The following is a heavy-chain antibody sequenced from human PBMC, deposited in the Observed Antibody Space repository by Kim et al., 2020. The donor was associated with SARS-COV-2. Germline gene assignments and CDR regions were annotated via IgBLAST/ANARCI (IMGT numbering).Heavy chain of an antibody. CDR3: ARGGYSSSWYVTYYGMDV. Sequence: GGSLRLSCAASGFTFSSYWMSWVRQAPGKGLEWVANIKQDGSEKYYVDSVKGRFTISRDNAKNSLYLQMNSLRAEDTAVYYCARGGYSSSWYVTYYGMDVWGQGTPVTVSS. D-gene: IGHD6-13*01. CDR1: GFTFSSYW. J-gene: IGHJ6*02. V-gene: IGHV3-7*03. CDR2: IKQDGSEK.